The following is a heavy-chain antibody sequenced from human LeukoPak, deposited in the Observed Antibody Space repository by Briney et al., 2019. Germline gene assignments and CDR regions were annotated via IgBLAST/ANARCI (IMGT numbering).Heavy chain of an antibody. Sequence: PGGSLRLSCAASGFTFSSYAMSWVRQAPGKGLDWVSAIIGSGGSTYYADSVKGRFTISRDNSKNTLYLQMNSLRAEDTAVYYCAKDYCSSTSCRILYYFDYWGQGTLVTVSS. D-gene: IGHD2-2*01. V-gene: IGHV3-23*01. CDR2: IIGSGGST. CDR3: AKDYCSSTSCRILYYFDY. CDR1: GFTFSSYA. J-gene: IGHJ4*02.